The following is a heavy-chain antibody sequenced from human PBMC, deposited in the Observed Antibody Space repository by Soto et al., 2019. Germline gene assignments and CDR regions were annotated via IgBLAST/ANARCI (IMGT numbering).Heavy chain of an antibody. CDR3: ARQEYSSWSPAFDF. CDR2: IYAGDSDT. V-gene: IGHV5-51*01. Sequence: GESLKISCKGSGYRFSSYWIGWVRRMPGKGLEWMVIIYAGDSDTRYSPSFQGQVTISADKSFSTAYLQWSSLKASDTAMYYCARQEYSSWSPAFDFWGQGTMVTVSS. CDR1: GYRFSSYW. J-gene: IGHJ3*01. D-gene: IGHD6-6*01.